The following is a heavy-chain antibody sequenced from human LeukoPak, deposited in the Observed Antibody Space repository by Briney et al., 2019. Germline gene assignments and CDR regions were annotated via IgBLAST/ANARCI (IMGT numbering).Heavy chain of an antibody. J-gene: IGHJ4*02. D-gene: IGHD3-10*01. CDR3: ARGGGSVVPFDY. CDR1: GGTFSSYA. Sequence: ASVKVSCKASGGTFSSYAISWVRQAPGQGLEWMGRIIPILGIANYAQKFQGRVTITTDESTSTAYVELSSLRSEDTAVYYCARGGGSVVPFDYWGQGTLVTVSS. V-gene: IGHV1-69*04. CDR2: IIPILGIA.